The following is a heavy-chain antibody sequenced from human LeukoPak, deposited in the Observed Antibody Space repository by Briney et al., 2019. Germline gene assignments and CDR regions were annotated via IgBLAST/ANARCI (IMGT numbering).Heavy chain of an antibody. D-gene: IGHD1-14*01. V-gene: IGHV3-7*01. CDR2: IKQDGSEK. CDR1: GFTFSSYA. Sequence: PGRSLRLSCAASGFTFSSYAMHWVRQAPGKGLEWVANIKQDGSEKYYVDSVKGRFTISRDNAKNSLYLQMNSLRAEDTAVYYCARRREQVSFISRRKDQSFDYWGQGTLVTVSS. CDR3: ARRREQVSFISRRKDQSFDY. J-gene: IGHJ4*02.